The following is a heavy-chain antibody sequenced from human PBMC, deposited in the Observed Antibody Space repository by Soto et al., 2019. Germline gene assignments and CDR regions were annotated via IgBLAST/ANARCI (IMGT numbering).Heavy chain of an antibody. J-gene: IGHJ4*02. D-gene: IGHD3-9*01. Sequence: GASVKVSCKASGYTFTSYAMHWVRQAPGQRLEWMGWINAGNGNTKYSQKFQGRVTITRDTSASTAYMELSSLRSEDTAVYYCARVTFVNTVLRYFDWIDYWGQGTLVTVSS. CDR3: ARVTFVNTVLRYFDWIDY. CDR1: GYTFTSYA. V-gene: IGHV1-3*01. CDR2: INAGNGNT.